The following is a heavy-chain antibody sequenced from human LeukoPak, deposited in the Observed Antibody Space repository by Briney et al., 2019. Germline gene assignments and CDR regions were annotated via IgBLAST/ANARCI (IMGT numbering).Heavy chain of an antibody. Sequence: PGGSLRLSCAASGFTFSSYSMNWVRQAPGKGLEWVSSISGSSSYIYYADSVKGRFTISRDNAKNSLYLQMNSLRAGDTAVYYCARDAARVSSTSFGYYYYYYMDVWGKGTTVTVSS. CDR2: ISGSSSYI. CDR1: GFTFSSYS. D-gene: IGHD2-2*01. CDR3: ARDAARVSSTSFGYYYYYYMDV. V-gene: IGHV3-21*01. J-gene: IGHJ6*03.